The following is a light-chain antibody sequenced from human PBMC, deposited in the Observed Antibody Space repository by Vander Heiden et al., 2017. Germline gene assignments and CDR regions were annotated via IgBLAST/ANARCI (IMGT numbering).Light chain of an antibody. J-gene: IGLJ2*01. Sequence: SALTQPAPVSGSPGQSLTVTCTGTSSDVGSYTLVCWSQPHPRTAPKLMIDEVGKRPAGVSNRFGGPKAGTTASLTISGLQAEEEADYYCGSYAGSSTFVFGGGTKLTVL. CDR2: EVG. CDR3: GSYAGSSTFV. V-gene: IGLV2-23*02. CDR1: SSDVGSYTL.